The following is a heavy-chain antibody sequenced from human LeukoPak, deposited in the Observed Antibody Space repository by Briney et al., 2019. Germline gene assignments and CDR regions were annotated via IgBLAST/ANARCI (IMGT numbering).Heavy chain of an antibody. CDR3: ARASGYCSGGSCYEAFDI. J-gene: IGHJ3*02. CDR2: ISSSGSTI. Sequence: GGSLRLSCAASGFTFSDYYMSWIRQAPGKGLEWVSYISSSGSTIYYADSVKGRFTISRDNAKNSLYLQMNSLRAEDTAVYYCARASGYCSGGSCYEAFDIWGQGTMVTVSS. CDR1: GFTFSDYY. D-gene: IGHD2-15*01. V-gene: IGHV3-11*04.